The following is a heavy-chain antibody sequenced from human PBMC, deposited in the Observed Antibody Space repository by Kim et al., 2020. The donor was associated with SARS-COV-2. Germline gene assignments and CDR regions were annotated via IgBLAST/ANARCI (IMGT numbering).Heavy chain of an antibody. CDR2: IGTSASSI. Sequence: GGSLRLSCSASGFIFSTYSLAWVRQAPGKGLEWVSSIGTSASSIYYADSMKGRFTISKDNAKNSLYLQVNSLRAEDTAVYYCARDRGLYGMDVWGQGTTV. CDR1: GFIFSTYS. J-gene: IGHJ6*02. V-gene: IGHV3-21*01. D-gene: IGHD2-21*02. CDR3: ARDRGLYGMDV.